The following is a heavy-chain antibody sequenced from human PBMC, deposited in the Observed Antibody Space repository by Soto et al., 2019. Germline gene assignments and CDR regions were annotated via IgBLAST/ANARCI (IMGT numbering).Heavy chain of an antibody. CDR3: ARDLGPRWLQSLYYYGMDV. V-gene: IGHV4-30-4*01. J-gene: IGHJ6*02. CDR1: GGSISSGDYY. CDR2: IYYSGST. D-gene: IGHD5-12*01. Sequence: TLSLTCTVSGGSISSGDYYWSWIRQPPGKGLEWIGYIYYSGSTYYNPSLKSRVTISVDASKNQFSLKLSSVTAADTAVYYCARDLGPRWLQSLYYYGMDVWGQGTTVTVSS.